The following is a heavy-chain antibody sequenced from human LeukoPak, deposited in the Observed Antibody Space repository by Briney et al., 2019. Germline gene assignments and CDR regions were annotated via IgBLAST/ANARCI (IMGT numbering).Heavy chain of an antibody. J-gene: IGHJ4*02. Sequence: SETLSLTCAVYGGSFSGYYWSWIRQPPGKGLEWIGEINHSGSTNYNPSPKSRVTISVDRSKNQFSLKLSSVTAADTAVYYCAREGYCSGGNCHRTFDYWGRGTLVTVSS. CDR2: INHSGST. V-gene: IGHV4-34*01. CDR3: AREGYCSGGNCHRTFDY. CDR1: GGSFSGYY. D-gene: IGHD2-15*01.